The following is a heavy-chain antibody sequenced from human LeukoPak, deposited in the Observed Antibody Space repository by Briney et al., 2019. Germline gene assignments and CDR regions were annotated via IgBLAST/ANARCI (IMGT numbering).Heavy chain of an antibody. V-gene: IGHV3-23*01. D-gene: IGHD3/OR15-3a*01. CDR3: AKDRGSWAGLPNRGFDY. CDR1: GFTFSSYA. Sequence: GGSLRPSCAASGFTFSSYAMSWVRQASGKGLEWVSAISGSGGSTYYADSVKGRFTISRDNSQNTLYLQVNSLRAEDTAVYYCAKDRGSWAGLPNRGFDYWGQGTLVTVSS. J-gene: IGHJ4*02. CDR2: ISGSGGST.